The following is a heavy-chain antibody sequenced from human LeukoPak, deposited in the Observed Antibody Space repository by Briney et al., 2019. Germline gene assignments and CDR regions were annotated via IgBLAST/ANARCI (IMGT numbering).Heavy chain of an antibody. V-gene: IGHV3-11*01. CDR3: ARESIAAARALFDY. CDR1: GFTFSDYY. J-gene: IGHJ4*02. Sequence: GGSLRLSYAASGFTFSDYYMSWIRQAPGKGLEWVSYISSSGSTIYYADSVKGRFTISRDNAKNSLYLQMNSLRAEDTAVYYCARESIAAARALFDYWGQGTLVTVSS. CDR2: ISSSGSTI. D-gene: IGHD6-13*01.